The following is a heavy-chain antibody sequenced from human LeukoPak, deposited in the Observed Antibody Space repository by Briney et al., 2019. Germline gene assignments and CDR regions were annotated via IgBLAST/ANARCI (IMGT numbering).Heavy chain of an antibody. CDR3: AREGTYCSSTSCYGGFFY. V-gene: IGHV3-7*01. J-gene: IGHJ4*02. CDR2: IKQDGSEK. D-gene: IGHD2-2*01. CDR1: GFTFSSYA. Sequence: GGSLRLSCAASGFTFSSYAMSWVRQAPGKGLEWVANIKQDGSEKYYVDSVKGRFTISTDNAKNSLYLQMSSLRAEDTAVYYCAREGTYCSSTSCYGGFFYWGQGTLVTVSS.